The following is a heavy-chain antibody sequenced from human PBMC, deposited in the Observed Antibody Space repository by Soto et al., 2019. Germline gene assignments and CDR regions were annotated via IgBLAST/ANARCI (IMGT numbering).Heavy chain of an antibody. CDR3: ARGGIFMIVVAPFDY. CDR1: GFTFSSYG. V-gene: IGHV3-33*01. D-gene: IGHD3-22*01. CDR2: IWYDGSNK. Sequence: RRLSCAASGFTFSSYGMHWVRQAPGKGLEWVAVIWYDGSNKYYADSVRGRFTISRDNSKNTLYLQMNSLRAEDTAVYYCARGGIFMIVVAPFDYWGQGTLVTVSS. J-gene: IGHJ4*02.